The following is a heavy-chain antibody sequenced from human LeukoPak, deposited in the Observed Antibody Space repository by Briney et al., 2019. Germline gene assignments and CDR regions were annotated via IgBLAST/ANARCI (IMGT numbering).Heavy chain of an antibody. D-gene: IGHD6-13*01. CDR3: ARDRQQLVRGDYFDY. Sequence: WVRQPPGKGLEWIGSIYYSGSTYYNPSLESRVTISVGTSKNQFSLKLSSVIAADTAVYYCARDRQQLVRGDYFDYWGQGALVTVSS. CDR2: IYYSGST. J-gene: IGHJ4*02. V-gene: IGHV4-39*07.